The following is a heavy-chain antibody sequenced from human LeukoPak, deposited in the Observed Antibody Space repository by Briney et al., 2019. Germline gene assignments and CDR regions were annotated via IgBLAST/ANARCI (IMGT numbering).Heavy chain of an antibody. J-gene: IGHJ4*02. V-gene: IGHV3-7*01. CDR3: ARDGGHSTDFDY. CDR2: IKQDGSER. Sequence: GGSLSLSCSPSGFTLSRHWMSWVRQAPGKGPEWVANIKQDGSERYYVDSVKGRFTISRDNARKSLYLQMNSLRAEDTAVYYCARDGGHSTDFDYWGQGTLVTVSS. CDR1: GFTLSRHW. D-gene: IGHD2/OR15-2a*01.